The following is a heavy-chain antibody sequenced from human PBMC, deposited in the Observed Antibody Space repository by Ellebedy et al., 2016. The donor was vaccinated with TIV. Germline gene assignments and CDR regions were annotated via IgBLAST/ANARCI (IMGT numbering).Heavy chain of an antibody. CDR2: IFPGDFDT. V-gene: IGHV5-51*01. Sequence: QVSCKGSGYTFSTFWIGWVRQVPGKALEWMGIIFPGDFDTRYGPSFQGHVTISVDKSISTAYLQWSSLKASDTAMYYCALLYTGYDSDHYYYHGLDVWGQGTTVTVSS. D-gene: IGHD5-12*01. CDR1: GYTFSTFW. CDR3: ALLYTGYDSDHYYYHGLDV. J-gene: IGHJ6*02.